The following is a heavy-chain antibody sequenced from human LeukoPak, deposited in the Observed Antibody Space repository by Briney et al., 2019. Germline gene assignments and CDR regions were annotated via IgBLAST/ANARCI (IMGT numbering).Heavy chain of an antibody. CDR1: GYTFSGYD. Sequence: ASVKVSCKASGYTFSGYDINWVRQATGQGPEWMGWMNPNSGNTGYAQKFQGRVTMTRNTSISTAYMELSGLRSEDTAVYYCARGTRTGEDGTAGTFDCWGQGTLVTVSS. V-gene: IGHV1-8*01. CDR3: ARGTRTGEDGTAGTFDC. J-gene: IGHJ4*02. D-gene: IGHD5-24*01. CDR2: MNPNSGNT.